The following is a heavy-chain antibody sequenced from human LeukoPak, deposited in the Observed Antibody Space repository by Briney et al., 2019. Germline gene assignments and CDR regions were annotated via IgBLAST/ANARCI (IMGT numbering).Heavy chain of an antibody. CDR3: AREINGAFDY. Sequence: ASVKVSCKASGYTFRHYDFNWMRQAPGHGLEWVGWISPYNGNTKYKQSLQGRFTMSTDASTTTAYLEMTGLTSDDTAVYYCAREINGAFDYWGQGTVVTVSS. J-gene: IGHJ4*02. CDR2: ISPYNGNT. CDR1: GYTFRHYD. D-gene: IGHD3-10*01. V-gene: IGHV1-18*01.